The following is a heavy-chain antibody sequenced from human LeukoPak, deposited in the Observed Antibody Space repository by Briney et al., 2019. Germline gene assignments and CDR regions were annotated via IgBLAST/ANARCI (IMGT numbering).Heavy chain of an antibody. Sequence: ASVKVSCKASGYTFPGYYMHWVRQAPGQGLEWMGRINPNSGDTSYAQKFQVRVTMTRDTSSGTAYMDLSRLRSDDTAVYYCARDRYDDLWGSQFDYWGQGTLVTVSS. CDR3: ARDRYDDLWGSQFDY. D-gene: IGHD3-16*01. CDR1: GYTFPGYY. V-gene: IGHV1-2*06. J-gene: IGHJ4*02. CDR2: INPNSGDT.